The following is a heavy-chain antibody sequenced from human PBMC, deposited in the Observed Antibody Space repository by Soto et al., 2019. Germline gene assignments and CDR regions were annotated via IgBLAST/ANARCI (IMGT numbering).Heavy chain of an antibody. J-gene: IGHJ4*02. D-gene: IGHD4-4*01. CDR2: INHSGST. Sequence: SETLSLTCAVYGGSFSGYYWSWIRQPPGKGLEWIGEINHSGSTNYNPSLKSRVTISVDTSKNQFSLKLSSVTAADTAVYYCARVRFYRRRDLDYWGQGTLVTVSS. V-gene: IGHV4-34*01. CDR3: ARVRFYRRRDLDY. CDR1: GGSFSGYY.